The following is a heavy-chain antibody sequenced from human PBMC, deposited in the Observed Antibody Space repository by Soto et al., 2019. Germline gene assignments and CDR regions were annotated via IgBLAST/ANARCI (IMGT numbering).Heavy chain of an antibody. Sequence: PGESLKISCKVSGYSFTSYWIGWVRQMPGKGLEWMGIIYPGDSDTRYSPSFQGQVTISADKSISTAYLQWSSLKASDTAMYYCARHIVVVPADYYYYGMDVWGQGTTVTVSS. J-gene: IGHJ6*02. D-gene: IGHD2-2*01. CDR3: ARHIVVVPADYYYYGMDV. CDR2: IYPGDSDT. CDR1: GYSFTSYW. V-gene: IGHV5-51*01.